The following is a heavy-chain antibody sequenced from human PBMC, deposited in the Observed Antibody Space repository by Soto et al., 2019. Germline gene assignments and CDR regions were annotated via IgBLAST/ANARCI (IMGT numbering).Heavy chain of an antibody. CDR2: ISSSSSTI. D-gene: IGHD3-10*01. V-gene: IGHV3-48*02. J-gene: IGHJ6*02. CDR1: GFTFSSYS. Sequence: GESLKISCAASGFTFSSYSMNWVRQAPGKGLEWVSYISSSSSTIYYADSVKGRFTISRDNAKNSLYLQMNSLRDEDTAVYYCARGVTQSGRYYYGIDVWGHGTTVTVAS. CDR3: ARGVTQSGRYYYGIDV.